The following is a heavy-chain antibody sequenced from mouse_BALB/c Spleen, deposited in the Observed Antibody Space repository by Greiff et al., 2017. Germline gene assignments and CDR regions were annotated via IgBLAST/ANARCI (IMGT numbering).Heavy chain of an antibody. CDR2: IYPGSGNT. CDR3: ARGWDWYFDV. V-gene: IGHV1-77*01. CDR1: GYTFTDYY. D-gene: IGHD3-3*01. Sequence: LVESGAELARPGASVKLSCKASGYTFTDYYINWVKQRTGQGLEWIGEIYPGSGNTYYNEKFKGKATLTADKSSSTAYMQLSSLTSEDSAVYFCARGWDWYFDVWGAGTTVTVSS. J-gene: IGHJ1*01.